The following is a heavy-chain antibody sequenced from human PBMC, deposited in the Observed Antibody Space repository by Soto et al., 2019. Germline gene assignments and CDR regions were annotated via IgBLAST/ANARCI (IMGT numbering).Heavy chain of an antibody. V-gene: IGHV3-64D*06. Sequence: GSLRLSCSASGFTFSSYSMHWVRQAPGKGLEYVSGVRGNGDPPFYADSVKGRFTISRDNSKNTLYLQMSSLSADDTAVYYCVKSRGGNNFDFFDWGQGALVTVSS. CDR3: VKSRGGNNFDFFD. J-gene: IGHJ4*02. CDR2: VRGNGDPP. D-gene: IGHD5-12*01. CDR1: GFTFSSYS.